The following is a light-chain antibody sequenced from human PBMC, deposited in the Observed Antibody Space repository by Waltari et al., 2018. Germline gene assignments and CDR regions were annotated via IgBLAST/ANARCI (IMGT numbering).Light chain of an antibody. V-gene: IGKV2-29*02. CDR3: MQGLQHPWT. Sequence: EIVMTQTPLSLSVRPGQPASISSNSSQSLQYSDAKTYLSWYLQRPGQSPQLLISLVSSPFSGVPDRFSGSGSDKDFTLKISRVEADDVGVYYCMQGLQHPWTFGQGTKVEI. CDR2: LVS. J-gene: IGKJ1*01. CDR1: QSLQYSDAKTY.